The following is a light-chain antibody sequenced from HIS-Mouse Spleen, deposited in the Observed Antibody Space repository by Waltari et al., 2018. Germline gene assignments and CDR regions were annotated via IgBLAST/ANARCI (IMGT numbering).Light chain of an antibody. CDR1: AFPQKY. J-gene: IGLJ2*01. CDR3: YSTDSSGNHRV. Sequence: SYELTQPPSVSVSPGHTARITCSGEAFPQKYAYWYQQKSGQAPVLVIYEDSKRPSGIPERFSGSSSGTMATLTISGAQVEDEADYYCYSTDSSGNHRVFGGGTKLTVL. V-gene: IGLV3-10*01. CDR2: EDS.